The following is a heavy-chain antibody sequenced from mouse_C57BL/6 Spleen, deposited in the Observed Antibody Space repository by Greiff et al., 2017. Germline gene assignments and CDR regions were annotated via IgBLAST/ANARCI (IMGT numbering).Heavy chain of an antibody. CDR1: GYTFTSYW. CDR3: ARQDSSCYYYFDY. CDR2: IDPSDSET. Sequence: VQLQQPGAELVRPGSSVKLSCKASGYTFTSYWMHWVKQRPIQGLEWIGNIDPSDSETHYNQKFKDKATLPVDKSSSKAYMQLSSLTSEDSAVYCCARQDSSCYYYFDYWGQGTTLTVSS. J-gene: IGHJ2*01. D-gene: IGHD3-2*02. V-gene: IGHV1-52*01.